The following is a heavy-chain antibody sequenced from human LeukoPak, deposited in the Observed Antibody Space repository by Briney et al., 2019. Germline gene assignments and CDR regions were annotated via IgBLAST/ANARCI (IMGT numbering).Heavy chain of an antibody. J-gene: IGHJ4*02. D-gene: IGHD3-16*02. CDR3: ARVILGYDYVWGSYRYMGGLYY. CDR2: ILPIFGTA. CDR1: GGTFSSYA. V-gene: IGHV1-69*13. Sequence: ASVKVSFKASGGTFSSYAISWVRQAPGQGLEWMGGILPIFGTANYAQKFQGRVTITADEATSTDYMELSSLRSEDTAVYYCARVILGYDYVWGSYRYMGGLYYWGQGTLVTVSS.